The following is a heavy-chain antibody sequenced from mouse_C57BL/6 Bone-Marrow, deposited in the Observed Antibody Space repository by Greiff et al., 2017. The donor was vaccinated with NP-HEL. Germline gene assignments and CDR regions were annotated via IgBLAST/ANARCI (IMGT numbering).Heavy chain of an antibody. J-gene: IGHJ4*01. CDR1: GYSFTDYN. V-gene: IGHV1-39*01. CDR3: ERSRSYDYDVRAMGY. Sequence: EVQLQQSGPELVKPGASVKISCKASGYSFTDYNMNWVKQSNGKSLEWIGVINPNYGTTSYNQKFKGKATLTVDQSSSTAYMQLNNLTSEDSAVXYCERSRSYDYDVRAMGYWGQGTSVTVSS. CDR2: INPNYGTT. D-gene: IGHD2-4*01.